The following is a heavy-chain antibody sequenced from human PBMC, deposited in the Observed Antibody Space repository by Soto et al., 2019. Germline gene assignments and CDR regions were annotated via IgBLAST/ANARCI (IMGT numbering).Heavy chain of an antibody. V-gene: IGHV3-33*01. J-gene: IGHJ4*02. Sequence: QVQLVESGGGVVQPGKSLRLSCTASGFTFSTYGMHWVRQAPGKGLVWVAVLWYDGSNKYHGDSLKGRFTISRDNSKNTLYLQMNNLRAEDTAVYFCGRDGALGDTAVVDSWGQGTLVTVSS. CDR1: GFTFSTYG. D-gene: IGHD5-18*01. CDR2: LWYDGSNK. CDR3: GRDGALGDTAVVDS.